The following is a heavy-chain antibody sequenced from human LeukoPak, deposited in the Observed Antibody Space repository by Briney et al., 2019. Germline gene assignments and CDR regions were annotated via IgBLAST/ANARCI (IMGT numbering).Heavy chain of an antibody. J-gene: IGHJ4*01. CDR3: ARVSSSSTYYFDC. Sequence: ASVKVSCKASGYTFTSYHMHWVRQAPGQGLEWMGIINPSGGSTRYTQKFQGRVTMTRDTSTTTVYMELSSLRSEDTAVYYCARVSSSSTYYFDCWGQGTLVTVPS. CDR1: GYTFTSYH. D-gene: IGHD6-6*01. CDR2: INPSGGST. V-gene: IGHV1-46*01.